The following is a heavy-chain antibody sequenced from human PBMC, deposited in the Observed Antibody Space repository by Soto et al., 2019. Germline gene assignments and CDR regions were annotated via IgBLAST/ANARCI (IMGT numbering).Heavy chain of an antibody. CDR2: ISGSGGST. Sequence: GGSLRLSCVASGFTFSSYAMSWVRQAPGKGLEWVSAISGSGGSTYYADSVKGRFTISRDNSKNTLYLQMNSLRAEDTAVYYCAKRYCSGGSCFMDYWGQGTLVTVSS. J-gene: IGHJ4*02. D-gene: IGHD2-15*01. V-gene: IGHV3-23*01. CDR1: GFTFSSYA. CDR3: AKRYCSGGSCFMDY.